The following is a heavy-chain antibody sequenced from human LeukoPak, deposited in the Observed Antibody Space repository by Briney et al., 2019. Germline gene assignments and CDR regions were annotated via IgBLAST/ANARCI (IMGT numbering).Heavy chain of an antibody. Sequence: SVKVTCKASGGTFSSYAISWVRQAPGQGLEWMGRIIPIFGTANYAQKFQGRVTITADKSTSTAYMELSSLRSEDTAVYYCARDLALYCSSTSCYYWFDPWGQGTLVTVSS. CDR1: GGTFSSYA. J-gene: IGHJ5*02. CDR3: ARDLALYCSSTSCYYWFDP. D-gene: IGHD2-2*01. CDR2: IIPIFGTA. V-gene: IGHV1-69*06.